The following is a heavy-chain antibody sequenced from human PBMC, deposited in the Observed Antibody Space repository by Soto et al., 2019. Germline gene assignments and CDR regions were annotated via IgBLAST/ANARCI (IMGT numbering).Heavy chain of an antibody. D-gene: IGHD3-10*01. CDR3: AGYYGSGSYSFNY. Sequence: EVQLLESGGGLVQPGGSLRLSCAASGFTFSSYAMSWVRQAPGKGLEWVSAISGSGGSTYYADSVKGRFTISRDNSKNTLYLQISSLSAEDTAVYYCAGYYGSGSYSFNYWGQGTLVTVSS. V-gene: IGHV3-23*01. CDR1: GFTFSSYA. J-gene: IGHJ4*02. CDR2: ISGSGGST.